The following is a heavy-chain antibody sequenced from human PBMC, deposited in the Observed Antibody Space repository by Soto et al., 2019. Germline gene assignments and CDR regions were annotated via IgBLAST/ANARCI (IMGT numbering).Heavy chain of an antibody. J-gene: IGHJ4*02. CDR2: ISYDGSSK. Sequence: QVQLVESGGGVVQPGRSLRLSCAASGFTFSSYGMHWVRQSPGKGLEWVTVISYDGSSKYYADSVKGRFTISRDNSKNTLSLQMNSLRVEDTAGYYCEKYPQPVWLKTTCPDYWGQGTLVTVSS. V-gene: IGHV3-30*18. D-gene: IGHD6-19*01. CDR1: GFTFSSYG. CDR3: EKYPQPVWLKTTCPDY.